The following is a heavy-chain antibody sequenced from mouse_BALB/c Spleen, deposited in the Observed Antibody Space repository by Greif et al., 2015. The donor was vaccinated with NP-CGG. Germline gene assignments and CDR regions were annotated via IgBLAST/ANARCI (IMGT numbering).Heavy chain of an antibody. Sequence: VQLQQSGAELVRSGASVKLSCTASGFNIKDYYMHWVKQRPEQGLEWIGWIDPENGDTEYAPKFQGKATMTADTSSNADGLQLSSLTSEDTAVYYCKGGTGAYWGQGTLATVSA. CDR2: IDPENGDT. CDR3: KGGTGAY. V-gene: IGHV14-4*02. J-gene: IGHJ3*01. CDR1: GFNIKDYY. D-gene: IGHD3-1*01.